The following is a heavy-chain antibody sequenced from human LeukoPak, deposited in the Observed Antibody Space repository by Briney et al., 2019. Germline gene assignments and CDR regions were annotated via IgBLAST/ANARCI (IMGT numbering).Heavy chain of an antibody. Sequence: PSETLSLTCAVYGGSFSGYYWSWIRQPPGKGLEWIGEINHSGSTNYNPSLKSRVTISVDTSKNQFSLKLSSVTAADTAVYYCARWGAVAGFFDYWGQGTLVTVSS. J-gene: IGHJ4*02. CDR2: INHSGST. CDR3: ARWGAVAGFFDY. D-gene: IGHD6-19*01. CDR1: GGSFSGYY. V-gene: IGHV4-34*01.